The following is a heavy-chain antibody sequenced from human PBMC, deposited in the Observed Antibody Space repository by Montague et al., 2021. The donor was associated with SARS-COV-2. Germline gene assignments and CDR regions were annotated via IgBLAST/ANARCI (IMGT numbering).Heavy chain of an antibody. Sequence: ETLSLTCAVYGGSFSSYYWSWIRQPPGKGLEWIGEINHSGSTNYNPSLKSRVTISVDTSKNQFSLKLSSVTAADTAVYYCARRGYSYYYYGMDVWGQGTRVTVSS. V-gene: IGHV4-34*01. D-gene: IGHD5-24*01. CDR3: ARRGYSYYYYGMDV. J-gene: IGHJ6*02. CDR2: INHSGST. CDR1: GGSFSSYY.